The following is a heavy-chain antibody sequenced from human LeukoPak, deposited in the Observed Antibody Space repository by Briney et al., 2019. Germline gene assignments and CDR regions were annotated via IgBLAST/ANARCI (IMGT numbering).Heavy chain of an antibody. CDR3: ARGPSGYHNT. D-gene: IGHD5-12*01. CDR2: ISGSGGST. Sequence: GGPLRLSCAASGFTFSSYGMSWVRQAPGKGLEWVSAISGSGGSTYYADSVKGRFTISRDNSKNTLYLQMSSLRAEDTAVYYGARGPSGYHNTGGQGTLVTVSS. CDR1: GFTFSSYG. J-gene: IGHJ4*02. V-gene: IGHV3-23*01.